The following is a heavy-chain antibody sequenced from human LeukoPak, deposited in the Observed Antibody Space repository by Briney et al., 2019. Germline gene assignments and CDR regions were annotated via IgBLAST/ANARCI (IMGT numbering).Heavy chain of an antibody. Sequence: GSLRLSCAASGFTFSSYGMHWVRQAPGKGLEWMAVIWYDGSNKYYADSVKGRFTISRDNSKNTLYLQMNSLRAEDTAVYYCARGPFGSSYYYYGMDVWGQGTTVTVSS. CDR3: ARGPFGSSYYYYGMDV. V-gene: IGHV3-33*01. D-gene: IGHD3-10*01. J-gene: IGHJ6*02. CDR1: GFTFSSYG. CDR2: IWYDGSNK.